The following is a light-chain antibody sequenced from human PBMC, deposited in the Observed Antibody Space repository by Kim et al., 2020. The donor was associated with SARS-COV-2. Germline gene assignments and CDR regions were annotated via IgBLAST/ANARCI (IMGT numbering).Light chain of an antibody. Sequence: ELVMTQSPATLSVSPGESATFSCRASQSIGSNLAWYQQKLGQAPRLLIYDSSTRATGIPARFSGSGSGTEFTLTISGLQSEDSAVYYCQQYNSRPLTFGGGTKVDIK. J-gene: IGKJ4*01. CDR3: QQYNSRPLT. CDR2: DSS. CDR1: QSIGSN. V-gene: IGKV3D-15*01.